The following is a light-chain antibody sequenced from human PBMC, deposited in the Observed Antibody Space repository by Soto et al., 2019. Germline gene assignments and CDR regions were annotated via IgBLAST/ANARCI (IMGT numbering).Light chain of an antibody. CDR3: QQFHGSPRT. Sequence: EIVLTRSPGTLSLSPGERATLSCRASQTVSNTYLAWYQQKPGQAPRLLTYGASSRATGIPDRFSGSGSGTDFTLTISRLEPEDFAVYYCQQFHGSPRTFGQGTKV. CDR1: QTVSNTY. CDR2: GAS. J-gene: IGKJ1*01. V-gene: IGKV3-20*01.